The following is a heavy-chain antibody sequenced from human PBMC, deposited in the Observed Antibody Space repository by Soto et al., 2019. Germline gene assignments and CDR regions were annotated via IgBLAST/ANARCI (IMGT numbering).Heavy chain of an antibody. Sequence: KTSETLSLTCAVSGDSITSGGFSWSWIRQPPGKGLEWIGYIYHSGGTYYNPSLKSRVTISINRSKNQFSLKMSSVTATDTAVYYCARGGDYYFDSWGQGTLVTVSS. D-gene: IGHD2-21*02. V-gene: IGHV4-30-2*01. J-gene: IGHJ4*02. CDR1: GDSITSGGFS. CDR3: ARGGDYYFDS. CDR2: IYHSGGT.